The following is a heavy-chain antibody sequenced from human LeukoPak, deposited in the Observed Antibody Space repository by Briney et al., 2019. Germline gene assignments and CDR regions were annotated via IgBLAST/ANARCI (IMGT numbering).Heavy chain of an antibody. D-gene: IGHD5-24*01. CDR3: ARDYKYAFDN. Sequence: GGSLRLSCAASGFTFSSYAMHWVRQAPGKGLEWISYIGIDSGNTNYADSVKGRFTISGDKAKNSLYLQMNSLRVEDTAVYYCARDYKYAFDNWGQGTLVTVSS. CDR2: IGIDSGNT. V-gene: IGHV3-48*01. CDR1: GFTFSSYA. J-gene: IGHJ4*02.